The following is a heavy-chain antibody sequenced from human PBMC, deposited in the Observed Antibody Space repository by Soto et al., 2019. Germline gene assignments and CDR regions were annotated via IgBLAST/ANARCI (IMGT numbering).Heavy chain of an antibody. CDR2: ISGGST. Sequence: GGSLRLSCAASGFTVSSNYMSWVRQAPGKGLEWVSVISGGSTYYADSVKGRFTISRDNSKNTLFLQMNSLRAEVTAVYYCARGYTASYFDYWGQGTLVTVSS. CDR1: GFTVSSNY. CDR3: ARGYTASYFDY. J-gene: IGHJ4*02. D-gene: IGHD2-21*02. V-gene: IGHV3-53*01.